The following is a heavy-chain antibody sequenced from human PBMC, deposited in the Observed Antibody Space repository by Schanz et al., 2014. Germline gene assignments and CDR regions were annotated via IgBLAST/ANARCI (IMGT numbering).Heavy chain of an antibody. J-gene: IGHJ3*02. V-gene: IGHV3-21*02. CDR1: GFTFSSYT. CDR3: AKDRLLGYQLQDAFDI. Sequence: EVQLEESGGGVVQPGRSLRLSCAASGFTFSSYTMKWVRQAPGKGLEWVSSISSTSTYLYYADSVKGRFTISRDSARNSLYLQMSSLRLEDTAVYYCAKDRLLGYQLQDAFDIWGQGTLVTVSS. D-gene: IGHD2-2*01. CDR2: ISSTSTYL.